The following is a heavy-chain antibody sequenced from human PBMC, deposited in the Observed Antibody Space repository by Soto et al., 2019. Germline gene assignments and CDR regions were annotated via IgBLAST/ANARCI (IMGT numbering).Heavy chain of an antibody. CDR2: ISSSSSTI. V-gene: IGHV3-48*04. CDR3: ARDPLLADY. D-gene: IGHD3-3*02. CDR1: GFTFSSYS. J-gene: IGHJ4*02. Sequence: GGSLRLSCAASGFTFSSYSMNWVRQAPGKGLEWVSYISSSSSTIYYADSVKGRSTISRDNAKNSLYLQMNSLRAEDTAVYYCARDPLLADYWGQGTLVTVSS.